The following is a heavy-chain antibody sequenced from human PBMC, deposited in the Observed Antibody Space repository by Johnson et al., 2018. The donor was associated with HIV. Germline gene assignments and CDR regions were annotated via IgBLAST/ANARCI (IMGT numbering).Heavy chain of an antibody. V-gene: IGHV3-74*01. CDR3: ARAKRDYYGSGGVGAFDI. CDR1: GFTFSSYW. Sequence: EVQLVESGGGLVQPGGSLRLSCAASGFTFSSYWMHWVRQAPGKGLVWVSRINSDGSSTSYADSVKGRFTISRDNAKNTLYLQMDSLRAGDTALYYCARAKRDYYGSGGVGAFDIWGQGTMVTVSS. J-gene: IGHJ3*02. CDR2: INSDGSST. D-gene: IGHD3-10*01.